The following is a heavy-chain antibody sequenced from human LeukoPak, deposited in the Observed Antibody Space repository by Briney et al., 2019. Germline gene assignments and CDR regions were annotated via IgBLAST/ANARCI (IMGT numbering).Heavy chain of an antibody. Sequence: GSPVKVSCKASGGTFSSYAISWVRQAPGQGLEWMGGIIPIFGTANYAQKFQGRVTITADESTSTAYMELSSLRSEDTAVYYCARVGEHITIFGVVRFAFDIWGQGTMVTVSS. D-gene: IGHD3-3*01. CDR2: IIPIFGTA. CDR3: ARVGEHITIFGVVRFAFDI. V-gene: IGHV1-69*01. CDR1: GGTFSSYA. J-gene: IGHJ3*02.